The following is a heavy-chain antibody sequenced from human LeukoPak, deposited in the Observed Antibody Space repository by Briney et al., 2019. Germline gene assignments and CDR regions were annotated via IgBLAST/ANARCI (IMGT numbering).Heavy chain of an antibody. CDR1: GFTFTSSA. V-gene: IGHV1-58*02. J-gene: IGHJ1*01. CDR2: IVVGSGNR. Sequence: GTSVKDSCKASGFTFTSSAMQGVRQARAQRLEWIGWIVVGSGNRNYAQKFKERFSIPRDMSTGTAYMELSSLRSEATAVYSCAAATSGRPDYFHHWGQGTLVTVSS. CDR3: AAATSGRPDYFHH.